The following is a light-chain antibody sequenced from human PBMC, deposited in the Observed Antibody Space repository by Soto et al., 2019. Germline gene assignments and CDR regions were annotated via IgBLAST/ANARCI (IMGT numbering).Light chain of an antibody. CDR3: HLYDDGPGT. V-gene: IGKV3-15*01. CDR2: GAS. Sequence: DIVLTEYPGTMSVSPVGSATLPCRPSQGVSSSYLASYQQIAGHAPTLLIEGASTRATGIPAWFSVSGAETELTLTIGCLQSEDYAVYYCHLYDDGPGTFGQGPRWIS. J-gene: IGKJ2*02. CDR1: QGVSSS.